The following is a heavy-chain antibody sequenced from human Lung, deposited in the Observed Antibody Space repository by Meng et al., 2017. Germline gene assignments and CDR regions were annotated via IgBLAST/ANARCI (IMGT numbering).Heavy chain of an antibody. CDR3: AREREATTNRISITMVRGVIDYYYYGMDV. CDR1: GFTFSSYA. D-gene: IGHD3-10*01. V-gene: IGHV3-30*01. Sequence: GESLKISCAASGFTFSSYAMHWVRQAPGKGLEWVAVISYDGSNKYYADSVKGRFTISRDNSKNTLYLQMNSLRAEDTAVYYCAREREATTNRISITMVRGVIDYYYYGMDVWGQGTTVTVSS. J-gene: IGHJ6*02. CDR2: ISYDGSNK.